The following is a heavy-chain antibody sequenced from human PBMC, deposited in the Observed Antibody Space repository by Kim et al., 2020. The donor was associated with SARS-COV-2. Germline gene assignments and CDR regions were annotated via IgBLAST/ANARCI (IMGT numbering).Heavy chain of an antibody. CDR1: GLTFSHSN. Sequence: GGSLRLSCAVSGLTFSHSNMQWVRQTPGKGLEWVALISKDGSLTYYADSVKGRFTISRDDSKNMVFLQMNGLRTEDTAVYYCATPPAYTSPFRFDYWGQG. J-gene: IGHJ4*02. V-gene: IGHV3-30*04. CDR2: ISKDGSLT. D-gene: IGHD2-21*01. CDR3: ATPPAYTSPFRFDY.